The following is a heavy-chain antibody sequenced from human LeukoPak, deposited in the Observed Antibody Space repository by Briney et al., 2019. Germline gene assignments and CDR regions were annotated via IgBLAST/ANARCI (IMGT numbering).Heavy chain of an antibody. J-gene: IGHJ6*03. CDR2: ISSSGSTI. CDR3: ARGRNLVVVAATDMDV. CDR1: GFTFSSYE. Sequence: GGSLRLSCAASGFTFSSYEMNWVRQAPGKGLEWVSYISSSGSTIYYADSVKGRFAISRDNAKNSLYLQMNSLRAEDTADYYCARGRNLVVVAATDMDVWGKGTTVTVSS. D-gene: IGHD2-15*01. V-gene: IGHV3-48*03.